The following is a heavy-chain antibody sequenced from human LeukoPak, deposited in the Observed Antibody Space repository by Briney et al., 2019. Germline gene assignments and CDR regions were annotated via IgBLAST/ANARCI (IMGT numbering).Heavy chain of an antibody. D-gene: IGHD2-2*02. V-gene: IGHV3-30-3*01. CDR2: ISYDGSNK. Sequence: GGSLRLSCAAPGFTFGSYALTWVRQAPGKGLEWVAVISYDGSNKYYADSVKGRFTISRDNSKNTLYLQMNSLRAEDTAVYYCARAGYCSSTSCYTIGREFDYWGQGTLVTVSS. CDR3: ARAGYCSSTSCYTIGREFDY. CDR1: GFTFGSYA. J-gene: IGHJ4*02.